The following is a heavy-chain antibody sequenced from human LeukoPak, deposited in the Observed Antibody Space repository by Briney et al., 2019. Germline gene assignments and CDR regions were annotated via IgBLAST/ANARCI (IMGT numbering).Heavy chain of an antibody. CDR3: ASTDHYRSGLPDDY. CDR2: ISSSSSYI. J-gene: IGHJ4*02. D-gene: IGHD3-3*01. Sequence: GGSLRHSCAASGFTFSSYSMNWVRQAPGKGLEWVSSISSSSSYIYYADSVKGRFTISRDNAKNSLYLQMNSLRAEDTAVYYCASTDHYRSGLPDDYWGQGTLVTVSS. V-gene: IGHV3-21*01. CDR1: GFTFSSYS.